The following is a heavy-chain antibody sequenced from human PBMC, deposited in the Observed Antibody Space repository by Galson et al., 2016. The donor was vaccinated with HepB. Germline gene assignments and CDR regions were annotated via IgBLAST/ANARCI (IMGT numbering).Heavy chain of an antibody. Sequence: SVKVSCKASGYTFTRYAIHWVRQAPGQGLEWMGRIDAGNDNTEYSQKFQGRVTIARDTSASTAYMQLSRLTSEDTAVYYCARPYCGGNCFSHLFDYWGQGTLVTVSS. D-gene: IGHD2-21*01. CDR2: IDAGNDNT. V-gene: IGHV1-3*01. J-gene: IGHJ4*02. CDR3: ARPYCGGNCFSHLFDY. CDR1: GYTFTRYA.